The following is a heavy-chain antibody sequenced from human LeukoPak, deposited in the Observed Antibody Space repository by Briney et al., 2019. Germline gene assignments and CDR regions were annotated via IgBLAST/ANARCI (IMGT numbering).Heavy chain of an antibody. CDR1: GFSLHTDRVG. CDR2: IHFNDVT. V-gene: IGHV2-5*01. CDR3: ARRLTFGPTFDW. D-gene: IGHD1-26*01. Sequence: KSGPTLVNPTQTLTLTCTLSGFSLHTDRVGVGWVRQPPGKALERLAVIHFNDVTHYTPSLLGRLTITKDTSNNQVVLRLTDVTPVDTATYYCARRLTFGPTFDWWGQGMLVTVSS. J-gene: IGHJ4*02.